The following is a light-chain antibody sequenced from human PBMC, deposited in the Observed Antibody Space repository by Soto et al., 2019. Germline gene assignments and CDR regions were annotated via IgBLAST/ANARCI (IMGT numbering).Light chain of an antibody. CDR3: QQYNDWIT. J-gene: IGKJ5*01. V-gene: IGKV3-15*01. CDR2: GAS. CDR1: QSVSSN. Sequence: EIVMTQSPATLSVSPGVRATLSCRASQSVSSNLAWYQQKPGQAPRLLIYGASTRATGIPARFSGSGSGTEFTLTLSSLQSEDFAVYYCQQYNDWITFGQGTRLEIK.